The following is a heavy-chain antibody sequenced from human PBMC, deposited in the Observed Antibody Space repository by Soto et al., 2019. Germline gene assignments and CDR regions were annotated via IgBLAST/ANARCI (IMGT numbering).Heavy chain of an antibody. CDR3: ARFSAVWDCSSTSCVSFDY. J-gene: IGHJ4*02. CDR1: GGSISSGDYY. D-gene: IGHD2-2*01. Sequence: SETLSLTCTFSGGSISSGDYYWSWVRQPPGKGLEWIGYIYYSGSTYYNPSLKSRVTISVDTSKNQFSLKLSSVTAADTAVYYCARFSAVWDCSSTSCVSFDYWGQGTLVTVSS. CDR2: IYYSGST. V-gene: IGHV4-30-4*01.